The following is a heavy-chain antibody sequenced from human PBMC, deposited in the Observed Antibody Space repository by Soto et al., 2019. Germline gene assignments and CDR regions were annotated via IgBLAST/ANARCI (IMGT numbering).Heavy chain of an antibody. J-gene: IGHJ5*02. D-gene: IGHD3-10*01. CDR3: ARRLDTVVRVVIMEGWFDP. Sequence: QLQLQESGPGLVKPSETLSLTCTVSVGSISSSSYYWGWIRQPPGKGLEWIGSINYSGSTYYNPSLKSRVAVSVDKSKSQFSLKLSSVTAADTAVYYCARRLDTVVRVVIMEGWFDPWGQGTLGTGSS. CDR1: VGSISSSSYY. V-gene: IGHV4-39*01. CDR2: INYSGST.